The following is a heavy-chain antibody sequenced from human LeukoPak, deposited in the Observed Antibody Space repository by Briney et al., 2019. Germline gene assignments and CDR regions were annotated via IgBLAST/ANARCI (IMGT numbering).Heavy chain of an antibody. V-gene: IGHV3-9*01. CDR3: VRAVAGKGCIDY. CDR2: ISWNGGSI. D-gene: IGHD6-19*01. Sequence: GGSLRLSCAASGFTFDDYAMHWVRQAPGKGLEWVSGISWNGGSIDYADSVKGRFTISRDNAKNSLYLQMNSLRAEDTAVFYCVRAVAGKGCIDYWGQGTLVTVSS. J-gene: IGHJ4*02. CDR1: GFTFDDYA.